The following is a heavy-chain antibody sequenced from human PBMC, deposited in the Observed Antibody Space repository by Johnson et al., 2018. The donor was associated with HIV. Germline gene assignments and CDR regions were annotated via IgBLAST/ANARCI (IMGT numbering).Heavy chain of an antibody. CDR3: TTVRGAFDI. Sequence: VTLVESGGGLVKPGESLRLSCAASGFTFSNAWMNWVRQAPGKGLEWVGRLKSKTDGGTTDYAAPVKGRFTISRDDSKNTLYLQINSLKTDDTAVYYCTTVRGAFDIWGQGTMVTVSS. J-gene: IGHJ3*02. D-gene: IGHD3-16*01. CDR1: GFTFSNAW. CDR2: LKSKTDGGTT. V-gene: IGHV3-15*01.